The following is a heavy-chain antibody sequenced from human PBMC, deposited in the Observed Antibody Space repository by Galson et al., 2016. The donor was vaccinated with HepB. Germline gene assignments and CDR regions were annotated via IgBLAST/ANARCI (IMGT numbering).Heavy chain of an antibody. CDR3: ARHRGYRPWVAFDY. J-gene: IGHJ4*02. Sequence: SETLSLTCTVSGDSIRSSGYFWGWIRQPPGMGLEWIGTIYYSGSTYNNPSLKSRVTISVDTSKNQFSLKLSSVTAADTAVYYCARHRGYRPWVAFDYWGQGTLVTVSS. V-gene: IGHV4-39*01. CDR1: GDSIRSSGYF. D-gene: IGHD5-18*01. CDR2: IYYSGST.